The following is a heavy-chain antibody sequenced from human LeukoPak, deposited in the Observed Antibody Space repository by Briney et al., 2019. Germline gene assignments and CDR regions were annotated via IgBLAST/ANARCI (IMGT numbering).Heavy chain of an antibody. V-gene: IGHV3-21*06. CDR3: ARDGVAELMSALDY. D-gene: IGHD1-26*01. Sequence: GGSLRLSCVAAGFTFSSYSMNWVRQAPGKGLEWVSFISSSSTYIYYADSLKGRFTISRDNAKNSLYLQMNSLRAEDTAVYYCARDGVAELMSALDYWGQGILVTVSS. CDR1: GFTFSSYS. CDR2: ISSSSTYI. J-gene: IGHJ4*02.